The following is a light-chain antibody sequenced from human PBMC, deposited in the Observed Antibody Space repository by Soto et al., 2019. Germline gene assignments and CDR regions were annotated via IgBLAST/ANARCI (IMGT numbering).Light chain of an antibody. Sequence: QSVLTQSPSASASLGASVKLTCTLSSGHSNYAIAWHQQQSEKGPRYVMKLNSDGSHSKGDGIPYRFSGSSSGAEGYCTXXXXXXXXXADYYCQTWGSGIVVFGGGTKL. V-gene: IGLV4-69*01. CDR2: LNSDGSH. CDR1: SGHSNYA. CDR3: QTWGSGIVV. J-gene: IGLJ2*01.